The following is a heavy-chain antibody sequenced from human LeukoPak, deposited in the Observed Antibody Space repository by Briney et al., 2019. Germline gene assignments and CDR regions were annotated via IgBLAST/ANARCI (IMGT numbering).Heavy chain of an antibody. D-gene: IGHD5-18*01. V-gene: IGHV1-8*01. J-gene: IGHJ4*02. CDR3: ARETRYSYGSALYY. CDR1: GYTFTSYD. CDR2: MNPNSGNT. Sequence: GAPVKVSCKASGYTFTSYDINWVRQATGQGLEWMGWMNPNSGNTGCAQKFQGRVTMTRNTSISTAYMELSSLRSEDTAVYYCARETRYSYGSALYYWGQGTLVTVSS.